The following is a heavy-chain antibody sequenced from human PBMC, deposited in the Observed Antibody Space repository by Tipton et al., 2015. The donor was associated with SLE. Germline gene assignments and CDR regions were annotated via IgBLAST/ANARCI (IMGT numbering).Heavy chain of an antibody. Sequence: TLSLTCAVYGGSFSGYYWSWIRQPPGKGLEWIGEINHSGSTNYNPSLKSRATISVDTSKNQFSLKLSSVTAADTAVYYCARDPSMREAFDIWGQGTMVTVSS. CDR2: INHSGST. J-gene: IGHJ3*02. CDR3: ARDPSMREAFDI. CDR1: GGSFSGYY. V-gene: IGHV4-34*01. D-gene: IGHD2/OR15-2a*01.